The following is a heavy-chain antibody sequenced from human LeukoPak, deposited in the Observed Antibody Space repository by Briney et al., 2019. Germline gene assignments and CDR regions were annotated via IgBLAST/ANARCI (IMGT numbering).Heavy chain of an antibody. CDR3: ARSGRDGSGYYLRYFDY. Sequence: SETLSLTCTVSGGSISSSSYYWGWIRQPPGKGLGWIASIYYNGYTYYNPSLESRVTMSVDTSKNQFSLNLRSVTAADTAVYYCARSGRDGSGYYLRYFDYWGQGSLVIVSS. D-gene: IGHD3-22*01. CDR1: GGSISSSSYY. V-gene: IGHV4-39*01. CDR2: IYYNGYT. J-gene: IGHJ4*02.